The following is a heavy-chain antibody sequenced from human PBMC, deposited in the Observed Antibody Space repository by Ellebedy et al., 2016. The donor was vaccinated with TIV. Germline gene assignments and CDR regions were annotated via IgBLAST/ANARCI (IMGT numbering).Heavy chain of an antibody. CDR3: ARGLGRGYSYGYAY. CDR1: GGSFSGYS. V-gene: IGHV4-34*01. CDR2: INHSGST. Sequence: SETLSLTCAVYGGSFSGYSWSWIRQPPGKGLEWIGEINHSGSTNYNPSLKSRVTISVDTSKNQFSLKLSSVTAADTAVYYCARGLGRGYSYGYAYWGQGTLSPSPQ. D-gene: IGHD5-18*01. J-gene: IGHJ4*02.